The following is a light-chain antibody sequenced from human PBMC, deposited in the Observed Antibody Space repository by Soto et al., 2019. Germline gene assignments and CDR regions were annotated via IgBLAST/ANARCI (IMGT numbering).Light chain of an antibody. CDR2: GAS. Sequence: EIVLTQSPGTLSLSPGEGATLSCRASQSVNSNYLAWYQQRPGQAPRLLIYGASSRATGIPDRFSGGGSGTDFTLTISSLEPADFAVFYCQHYGSSPPLITFGQGTRLEI. V-gene: IGKV3-20*01. CDR3: QHYGSSPPLIT. CDR1: QSVNSNY. J-gene: IGKJ5*01.